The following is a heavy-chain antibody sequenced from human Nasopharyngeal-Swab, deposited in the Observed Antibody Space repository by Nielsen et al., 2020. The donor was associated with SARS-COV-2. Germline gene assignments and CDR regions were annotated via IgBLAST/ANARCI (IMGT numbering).Heavy chain of an antibody. D-gene: IGHD2-8*01. CDR3: AKDHQLIRNYYYYYDMDV. V-gene: IGHV3-30*18. J-gene: IGHJ6*02. Sequence: WIRQPPGKGLEWMAVISYDGIKKYCADSVKGRFTLSRDNSKNTLYLQMNSLRTEDTAVYYCAKDHQLIRNYYYYYDMDVWGQGTTVTVSS. CDR2: ISYDGIKK.